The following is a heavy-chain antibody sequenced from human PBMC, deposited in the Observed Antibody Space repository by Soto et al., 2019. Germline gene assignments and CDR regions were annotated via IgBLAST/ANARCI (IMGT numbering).Heavy chain of an antibody. J-gene: IGHJ5*02. CDR3: ARGIVAAASRGGFFDP. D-gene: IGHD1-26*01. CDR2: IYYTGST. V-gene: IGHV4-31*03. CDR1: GGSLISADHY. Sequence: SETLSLTCTVSGGSLISADHYWTWIRQYPGEGLEWLGYIYYTGSTFYRPSLKSRLTMSIDTSKNQFSLKLSSVTAADTAAYFCARGIVAAASRGGFFDPWGQGAQVTVSS.